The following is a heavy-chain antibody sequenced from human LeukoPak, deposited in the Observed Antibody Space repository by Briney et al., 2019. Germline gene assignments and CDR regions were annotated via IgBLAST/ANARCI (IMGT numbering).Heavy chain of an antibody. CDR2: ISSSSSYI. CDR3: ARAYSSGWYY. J-gene: IGHJ4*02. D-gene: IGHD6-19*01. CDR1: GFTFSSYS. Sequence: PGGSLRLSCAASGFTFSSYSMNWLGPAPGKGLEWVSSISSSSSYIYYADSVKGRFTISRDNAKNSLYLQMNSLRAEDTAVYYWARAYSSGWYYWGQGTLVTVSS. V-gene: IGHV3-21*01.